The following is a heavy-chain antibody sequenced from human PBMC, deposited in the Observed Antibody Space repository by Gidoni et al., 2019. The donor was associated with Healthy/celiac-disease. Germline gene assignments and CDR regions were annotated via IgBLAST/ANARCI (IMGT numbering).Heavy chain of an antibody. J-gene: IGHJ3*02. D-gene: IGHD6-19*01. V-gene: IGHV4-61*02. Sequence: QVQLQESGPGLVKPSQTLSLTCTVSGGSISSGSYYWSWIRQPAGKGLEWIGRIYTSGSTNYNPSLKSRVTISVDTSKNQFSLKLSSVTAADTAVYYCARDSNEYSSGWADAFDIWGQGTMVTVSS. CDR1: GGSISSGSYY. CDR3: ARDSNEYSSGWADAFDI. CDR2: IYTSGST.